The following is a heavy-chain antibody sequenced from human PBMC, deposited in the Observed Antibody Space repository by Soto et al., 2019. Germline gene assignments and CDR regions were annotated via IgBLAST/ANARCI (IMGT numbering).Heavy chain of an antibody. J-gene: IGHJ4*02. CDR2: IRSKANNYAT. V-gene: IGHV3-73*01. Sequence: PGGSLRLSCAASGFTFSGSTMYWVRQASGKGLEWVGRIRSKANNYATAYAASVKGRFTISRDDSKNTAYLQMNSLKTEDTAVYYCTRSTYDIYDYWGQGTRVTVAS. CDR1: GFTFSGST. CDR3: TRSTYDIYDY. D-gene: IGHD3-9*01.